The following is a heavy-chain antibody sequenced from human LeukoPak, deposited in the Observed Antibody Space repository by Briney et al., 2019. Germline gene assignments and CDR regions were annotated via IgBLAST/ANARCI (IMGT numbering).Heavy chain of an antibody. CDR2: ISGSGGST. CDR1: GFTFSSYA. V-gene: IGHV3-23*01. CDR3: AREKLDTRGYVDY. J-gene: IGHJ4*02. D-gene: IGHD3-22*01. Sequence: GGSLRLSCAASGFTFSSYAMSWVRQAPGKGLEWVSAISGSGGSTYYADSVKGRFTISRDNAKNSLYLQMNSLRAEDTAVYYCAREKLDTRGYVDYWGQGTLVTVSS.